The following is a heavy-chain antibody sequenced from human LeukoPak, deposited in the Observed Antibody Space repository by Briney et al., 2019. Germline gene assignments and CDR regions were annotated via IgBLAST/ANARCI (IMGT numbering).Heavy chain of an antibody. V-gene: IGHV1-2*02. CDR3: ARHTVSKYYYYMDV. D-gene: IGHD4-11*01. J-gene: IGHJ6*03. Sequence: ASVKVSCKASGYTFTDYYMHWVRQAPGQGLEWMGWINPNTGGTNYAQKFQGRVTTTRDTSISTAYMELSRLRSDDTAVYYCARHTVSKYYYYMDVWGKGTTVTVSS. CDR2: INPNTGGT. CDR1: GYTFTDYY.